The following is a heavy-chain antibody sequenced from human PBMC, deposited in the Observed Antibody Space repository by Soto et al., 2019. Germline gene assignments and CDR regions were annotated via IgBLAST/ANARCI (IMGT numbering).Heavy chain of an antibody. CDR1: GYTFISYG. V-gene: IGHV1-18*01. Sequence: ASVKVSCKASGYTFISYGVSWVRQAPGQGLEWMGWISAYNGNTNYAQKLQGRVTMTTDTSTSTAYMELRSLRSDDTAVYYCARGEREYSGYDSFDYWGQGTLVTVSS. CDR3: ARGEREYSGYDSFDY. J-gene: IGHJ4*02. D-gene: IGHD5-12*01. CDR2: ISAYNGNT.